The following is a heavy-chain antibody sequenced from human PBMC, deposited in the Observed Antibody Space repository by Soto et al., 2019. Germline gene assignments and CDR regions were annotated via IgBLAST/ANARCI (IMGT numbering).Heavy chain of an antibody. CDR1: GFTFDDYV. CDR3: VRDTGSGLAVAVFIH. D-gene: IGHD6-19*01. Sequence: EVKLVESGGGLERPGRSLRLSCSASGFTFDDYVMHWVRLVPGRGLEWVAGIDWNRKTLAYAGSVKGRFTISRDNAKNSLHLQMTSLRDEDTALYYCVRDTGSGLAVAVFIHWGQGTPVTVSS. J-gene: IGHJ4*02. V-gene: IGHV3-9*01. CDR2: IDWNRKTL.